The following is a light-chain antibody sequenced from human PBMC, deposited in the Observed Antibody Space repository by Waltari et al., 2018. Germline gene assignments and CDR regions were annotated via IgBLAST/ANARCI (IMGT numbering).Light chain of an antibody. J-gene: IGKJ2*01. CDR1: QSVGTW. Sequence: DIQMTQSPSTLSASVGDRVTISCRASQSVGTWLSWYQQKPGKAPKLLIYMASSLESGVPSRFSGSGSGTEFTLTISSLQPDDCATYSCQQYSSFSTFGQGTKLDI. CDR2: MAS. V-gene: IGKV1-5*03. CDR3: QQYSSFST.